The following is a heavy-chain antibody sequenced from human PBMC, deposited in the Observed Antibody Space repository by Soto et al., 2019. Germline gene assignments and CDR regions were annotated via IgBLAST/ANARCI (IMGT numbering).Heavy chain of an antibody. J-gene: IGHJ6*02. CDR2: IIPISSTT. Sequence: QVELVQSGAEVKKPVSSVKVSCKASGVNFITFAISWVRQSPEQGLEWMGEIIPISSTTKTAHKFQDRVTISADGSSSTVHMELRSLKSADTAIYFCAKKLGIDPFGSYSLDVWGQGTTVTVSS. CDR1: GVNFITFA. V-gene: IGHV1-69*01. CDR3: AKKLGIDPFGSYSLDV. D-gene: IGHD7-27*01.